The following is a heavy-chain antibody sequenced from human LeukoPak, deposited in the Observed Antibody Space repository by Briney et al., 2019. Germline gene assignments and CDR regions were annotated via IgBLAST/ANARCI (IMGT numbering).Heavy chain of an antibody. Sequence: GGSLRPSCAASGFTFSSYDMHWVRQTPGKGLEWVSAIGTAGDTYYPGSVKGRFTISRENAKNSLYLQMSSLRAGDTAVYYCTRGGSSSKNIVDYWGQGTLVTVSS. D-gene: IGHD6-13*01. CDR3: TRGGSSSKNIVDY. CDR1: GFTFSSYD. V-gene: IGHV3-13*01. CDR2: IGTAGDT. J-gene: IGHJ4*02.